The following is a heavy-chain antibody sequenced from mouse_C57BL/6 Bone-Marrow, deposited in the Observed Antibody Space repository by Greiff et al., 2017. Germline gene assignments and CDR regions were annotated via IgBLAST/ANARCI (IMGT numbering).Heavy chain of an antibody. J-gene: IGHJ1*03. Sequence: VQLKESGTVLARPGASVKMSCKTSGYTFTSYWMHWVKQRPGPGLEWIGAIYPGNSDTSYNQKFKGKAKLTAVTSASTAYMELSSLTKEDSAVYYCTGDYYGSPNWYFDVWGTGTTVTVSS. V-gene: IGHV1-5*01. D-gene: IGHD1-1*01. CDR2: IYPGNSDT. CDR1: GYTFTSYW. CDR3: TGDYYGSPNWYFDV.